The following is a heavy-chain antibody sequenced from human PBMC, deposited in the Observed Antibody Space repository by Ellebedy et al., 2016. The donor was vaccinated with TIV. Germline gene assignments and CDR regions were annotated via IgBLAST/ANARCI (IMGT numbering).Heavy chain of an antibody. J-gene: IGHJ4*02. CDR3: AKDRTSGDGYWVFDS. V-gene: IGHV3-53*01. D-gene: IGHD2-21*02. CDR1: GFTVTTNY. Sequence: PGGSLRLSCAASGFTVTTNYMNWVRQAPGKGLEWVSVIFSAADGGETHYADSVKGRFTISRDNSKRTVDLQMRSVRAEDTAVYFCAKDRTSGDGYWVFDSWGQGTMVSVSS. CDR2: IFSAADGGET.